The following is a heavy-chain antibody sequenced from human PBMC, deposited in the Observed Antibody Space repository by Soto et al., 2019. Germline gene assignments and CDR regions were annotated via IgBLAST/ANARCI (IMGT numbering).Heavy chain of an antibody. CDR2: ISAYNGNT. D-gene: IGHD6-19*01. J-gene: IGHJ3*02. Sequence: ASVKVSCKASGYTFPSYGISWVRQAPGQGLEWMGWISAYNGNTNYAQKLQGRVTMTTDTSTSTAYMELRSLRSDDTAVYYCARDGDSSGWLGAFDIWGQGTMVTVSS. CDR3: ARDGDSSGWLGAFDI. V-gene: IGHV1-18*01. CDR1: GYTFPSYG.